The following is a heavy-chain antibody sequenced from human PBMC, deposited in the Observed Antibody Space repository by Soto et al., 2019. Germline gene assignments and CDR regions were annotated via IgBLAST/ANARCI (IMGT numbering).Heavy chain of an antibody. CDR2: LTHDGSRN. CDR1: GFTVTTYG. CDR3: SSIADY. D-gene: IGHD2-21*01. V-gene: IGHV3-30*03. J-gene: IGHJ4*02. Sequence: QVQLVESGGGVVQTGRSLRLSCAAAGFTVTTYGMQWVRQAPGKGLEWVARLTHDGSRNFYADSVKGRFTISRDTSKNALYLPMNSLSPEDTAVYYGSSIADYWGQGTLVPVSS.